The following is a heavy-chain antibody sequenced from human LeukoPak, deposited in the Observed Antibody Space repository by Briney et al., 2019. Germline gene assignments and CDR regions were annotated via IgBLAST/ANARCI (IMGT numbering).Heavy chain of an antibody. V-gene: IGHV1-2*02. CDR1: GYTFTGYY. CDR3: ARDPQGSYFSHY. Sequence: LGGSVKVSCTASGYTFTGYYLHWVRQAPGQGLEWMASINPNSGATNYAQTVQGRVTMTRDTSITTAYLQLTRLRSDDTAVYYCARDPQGSYFSHYWRGGALLTVPS. D-gene: IGHD3-10*01. J-gene: IGHJ4*02. CDR2: INPNSGAT.